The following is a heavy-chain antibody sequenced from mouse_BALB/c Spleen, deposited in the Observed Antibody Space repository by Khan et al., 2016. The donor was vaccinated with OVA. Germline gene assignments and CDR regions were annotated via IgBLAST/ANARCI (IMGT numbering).Heavy chain of an antibody. Sequence: QVQLQQSGPELVRPGVSVKISCKGSGYTFTDYAMHWVKQSHAKSLEWIGLISIYSGNTNYKQKFKGKATMTVDKSSSTAYMELARLTSEDSAIYYWTRPAYDGYYDYWGQGTTLTVSS. CDR3: TRPAYDGYYDY. CDR1: GYTFTDYA. D-gene: IGHD2-3*01. V-gene: IGHV1S137*01. J-gene: IGHJ2*01. CDR2: ISIYSGNT.